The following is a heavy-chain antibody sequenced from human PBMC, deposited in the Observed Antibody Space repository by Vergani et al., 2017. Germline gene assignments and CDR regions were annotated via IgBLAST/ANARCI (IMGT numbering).Heavy chain of an antibody. CDR3: ARGIVEMATHRDI. CDR2: IYSGGST. Sequence: EVQLLESGGGLVQPGGSLRLSCAASGFTFSTYAINWVRQAPGKGLEWVSVIYSGGSTYYADSVKGRFTISRDNSKNTLYLQMNSLRAEDTAVYYCARGIVEMATHRDIWGQGTMVTVSS. J-gene: IGHJ3*02. V-gene: IGHV3-23*03. CDR1: GFTFSTYA. D-gene: IGHD5-24*01.